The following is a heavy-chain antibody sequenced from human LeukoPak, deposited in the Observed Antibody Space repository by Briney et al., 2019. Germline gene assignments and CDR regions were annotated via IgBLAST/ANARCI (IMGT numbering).Heavy chain of an antibody. CDR3: AGGLDIAVAGPGGYFDY. D-gene: IGHD6-19*01. CDR1: GFTFRDYH. Sequence: GGSLRLSCAASGFTFRDYHMNWIRQAPGKGLEWVSYISPGGGATYFADSVKGRFTISRDDTKNPLFLQMNSLTAEDTAVYYCAGGLDIAVAGPGGYFDYWGQGTLVTVSS. CDR2: ISPGGGAT. J-gene: IGHJ4*02. V-gene: IGHV3-11*01.